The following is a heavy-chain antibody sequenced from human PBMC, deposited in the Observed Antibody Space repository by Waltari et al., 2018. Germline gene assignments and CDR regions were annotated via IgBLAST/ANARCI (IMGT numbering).Heavy chain of an antibody. D-gene: IGHD5-12*01. V-gene: IGHV1-2*06. CDR3: ARDAGYSGYDYWAFDI. CDR1: GYTFTGYY. Sequence: QVQLVQSGAEVKQPGASVKVSCKASGYTFTGYYMHWVRPAPGQGLEWMGRINPNSGGTNYAQKFQGRVTMTRDTSISTAYMELSRLRSDDTAVYYCARDAGYSGYDYWAFDIWGQGTMVTVSS. J-gene: IGHJ3*02. CDR2: INPNSGGT.